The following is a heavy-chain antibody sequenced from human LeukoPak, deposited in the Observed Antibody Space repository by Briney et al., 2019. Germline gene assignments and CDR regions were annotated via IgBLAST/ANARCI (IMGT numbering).Heavy chain of an antibody. CDR2: IYYTGST. Sequence: SETLSLTCSVSGGPITSYYWSWIRQPPGKGLEWIGYIYYTGSTNSNPSLESRVTISLDTSKNQFFLKLSSVTAADTAMYYCASSYFYDGNRYFDYWGRGTMVSVSS. D-gene: IGHD3-22*01. CDR1: GGPITSYY. CDR3: ASSYFYDGNRYFDY. V-gene: IGHV4-59*08. J-gene: IGHJ4*02.